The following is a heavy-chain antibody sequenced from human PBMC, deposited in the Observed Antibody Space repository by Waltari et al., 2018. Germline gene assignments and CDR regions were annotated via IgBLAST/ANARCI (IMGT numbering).Heavy chain of an antibody. CDR2: ISAYNGNT. V-gene: IGHV1-18*01. Sequence: QVQLVQSGAEVKKPGASVKVSCKASGYTFTSYGISWVRQAPGQGLEGMGWISAYNGNTNYAQKLKGRVTMTTDTSTSTAYMERRSLRSDDTAVYYCARDLPGIAAAGTDYWGQGTLVTVSS. CDR1: GYTFTSYG. D-gene: IGHD6-13*01. J-gene: IGHJ4*02. CDR3: ARDLPGIAAAGTDY.